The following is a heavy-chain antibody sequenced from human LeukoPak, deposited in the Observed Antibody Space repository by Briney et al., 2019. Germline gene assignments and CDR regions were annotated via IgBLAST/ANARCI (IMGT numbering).Heavy chain of an antibody. V-gene: IGHV3-21*01. J-gene: IGHJ4*02. Sequence: GGSLRLSCAASGFTFSSYSMNWVRQAPGKGLEWVSSISSSSSYIYYADSVKGRYTISRDNAKNSLYLQMNSLRAEDTAVYYCVRSGSYSEFIDYWGQGTLVTASS. CDR1: GFTFSSYS. D-gene: IGHD1-26*01. CDR3: VRSGSYSEFIDY. CDR2: ISSSSSYI.